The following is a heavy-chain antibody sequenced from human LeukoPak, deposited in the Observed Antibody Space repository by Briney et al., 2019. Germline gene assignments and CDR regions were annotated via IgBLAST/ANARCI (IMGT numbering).Heavy chain of an antibody. J-gene: IGHJ4*02. CDR3: ARDGSGWYRKTTITPFFDY. CDR1: GYTFSGYY. D-gene: IGHD6-19*01. V-gene: IGHV1-18*04. CDR2: ISAYNGNT. Sequence: ASVKVSCKASGYTFSGYYMHWVRQAPGQGLEWMGWISAYNGNTNYAERLQGRVTMTTDTSTSTAYMELRSLRSDDTAVYYCARDGSGWYRKTTITPFFDYWGQGTLVTVSS.